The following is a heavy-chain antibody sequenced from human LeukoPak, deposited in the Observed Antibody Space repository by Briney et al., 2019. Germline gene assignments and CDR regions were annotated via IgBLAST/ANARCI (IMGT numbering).Heavy chain of an antibody. Sequence: PSETLSLTCAVYGGSFSGYYWSWIRQPPGKGLEWIGEINHSGSTNYNPSLKSRVTISVDTSKNQFSLKLSSVTAADTAVYYCARNVSRFFLRANGMDVWGQGTTVTVSS. J-gene: IGHJ6*02. V-gene: IGHV4-34*01. D-gene: IGHD3-3*01. CDR3: ARNVSRFFLRANGMDV. CDR1: GGSFSGYY. CDR2: INHSGST.